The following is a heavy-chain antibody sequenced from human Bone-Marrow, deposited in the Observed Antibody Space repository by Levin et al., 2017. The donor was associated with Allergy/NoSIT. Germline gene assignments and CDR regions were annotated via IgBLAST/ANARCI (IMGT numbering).Heavy chain of an antibody. Sequence: SQTLSLTCAVYGGSFSDDYWTWIRQPPGKGLEWIGEINHSGSTNYNSSLKSRVTISVDTSKNQFSLKLSSVTAADTAVYYCARGRTRYGSGTFYHYCYFDRWGRGTLVTVSS. D-gene: IGHD3-10*01. V-gene: IGHV4-34*01. CDR1: GGSFSDDY. CDR3: ARGRTRYGSGTFYHYCYFDR. J-gene: IGHJ2*01. CDR2: INHSGST.